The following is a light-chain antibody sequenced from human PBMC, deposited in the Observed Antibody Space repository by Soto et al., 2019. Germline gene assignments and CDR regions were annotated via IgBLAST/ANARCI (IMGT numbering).Light chain of an antibody. V-gene: IGLV2-14*01. CDR1: SSDVDGYNY. Sequence: QSALTQPASVSGSPGQSITISCTGTSSDVDGYNYVSWYQQHPGKAPKLMFYDVTNRPSGVSNRFSASKSGNTASLTISGLQAEDEADYYCSSYTSSSTWVLGGGTKLTVL. J-gene: IGLJ3*02. CDR2: DVT. CDR3: SSYTSSSTWV.